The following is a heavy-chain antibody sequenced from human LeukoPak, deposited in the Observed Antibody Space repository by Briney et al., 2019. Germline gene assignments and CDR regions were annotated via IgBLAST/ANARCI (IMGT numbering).Heavy chain of an antibody. CDR3: ARIGVDAFDI. Sequence: PGGSLRLSCAASGFTFSSYDMHWVRQATGKGLEWVSAIGTDGDTFYPGSVKGRFTISRDNAGNSLYLQMNSLRAEDTAVYYCARIGVDAFDIWGQGTMVTVSS. V-gene: IGHV3-13*01. CDR1: GFTFSSYD. J-gene: IGHJ3*02. CDR2: IGTDGDT.